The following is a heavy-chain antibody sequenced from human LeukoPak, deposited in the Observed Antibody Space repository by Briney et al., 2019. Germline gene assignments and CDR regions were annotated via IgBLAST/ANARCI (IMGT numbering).Heavy chain of an antibody. J-gene: IGHJ3*02. V-gene: IGHV1-2*04. D-gene: IGHD6-13*01. CDR3: ARIGAAAGSPGSFDI. CDR1: GYTFTGYY. CDR2: INPNSGGT. Sequence: ASVKVSCKASGYTFTGYYMQWVRQAPGQGLEWMGWINPNSGGTNYAQKFQGWVTMTRDTSISTAYMELSRLRSDDTAVYYCARIGAAAGSPGSFDIWGQGTMVTVSS.